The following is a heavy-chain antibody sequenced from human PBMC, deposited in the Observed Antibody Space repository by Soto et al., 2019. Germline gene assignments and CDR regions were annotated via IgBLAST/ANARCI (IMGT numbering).Heavy chain of an antibody. Sequence: SVKVSFRASCYTFTSYGISWVRQAPVQGLEWMGWISAYNGNTNYAQKLQGRVTMTTDTSTSTAYMELRSLRSDDTAVYYCASSMVIPNFYFDYWGQGTLVTVSS. J-gene: IGHJ4*02. CDR2: ISAYNGNT. V-gene: IGHV1-18*04. CDR3: ASSMVIPNFYFDY. CDR1: CYTFTSYG. D-gene: IGHD3-22*01.